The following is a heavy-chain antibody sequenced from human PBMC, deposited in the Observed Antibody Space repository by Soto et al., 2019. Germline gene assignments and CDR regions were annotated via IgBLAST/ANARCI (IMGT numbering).Heavy chain of an antibody. Sequence: QVQLVQSGAEVKKPGSSVKVSCKASGGTFSSYAISWVRQAPGQGLEWMGGIIPIFGKANYAQKFQGRVTITADESTSTAYMELSRLRSEDTSVYYCAREANPYSNYVNGMDVWGQGTTVTVSS. CDR3: AREANPYSNYVNGMDV. CDR2: IIPIFGKA. V-gene: IGHV1-69*12. J-gene: IGHJ6*02. D-gene: IGHD4-4*01. CDR1: GGTFSSYA.